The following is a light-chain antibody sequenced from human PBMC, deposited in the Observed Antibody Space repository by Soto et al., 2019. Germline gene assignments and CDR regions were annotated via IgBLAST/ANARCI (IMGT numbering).Light chain of an antibody. J-gene: IGKJ2*02. CDR1: QSVSSY. CDR3: QQRSNWPRGT. Sequence: EIVLTQSPATLSLSPGERATLSCRASQSVSSYLAWYQQTPGQAPRLLIYDASNRATGIPDRFSGSGSGTDFTLTISSLEPEDFAVYYCQQRSNWPRGTFGQGPKLEIK. V-gene: IGKV3-11*01. CDR2: DAS.